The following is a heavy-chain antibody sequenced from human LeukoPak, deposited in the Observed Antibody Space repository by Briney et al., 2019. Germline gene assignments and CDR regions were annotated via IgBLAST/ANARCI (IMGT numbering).Heavy chain of an antibody. V-gene: IGHV3-74*01. D-gene: IGHD2-15*01. CDR3: AKWGCNGGSCYPFDY. J-gene: IGHJ4*02. Sequence: GGSLRLSCAASGFSFSVYWMHWVRQAPGKGPVWVSRIKTDGSITDYADSVKGRFTISRDNAKNTLYLQMNSLRAEDTAVYYCAKWGCNGGSCYPFDYWGQGTLVTVSS. CDR2: IKTDGSIT. CDR1: GFSFSVYW.